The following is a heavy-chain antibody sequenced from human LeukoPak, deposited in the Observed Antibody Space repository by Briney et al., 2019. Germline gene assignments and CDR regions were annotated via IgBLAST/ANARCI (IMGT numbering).Heavy chain of an antibody. CDR2: IIGSEGYI. D-gene: IGHD6-13*01. V-gene: IGHV3-48*03. CDR3: ARVGTSWIEYFQH. CDR1: GFTFSSYE. J-gene: IGHJ1*01. Sequence: GVSLRLSCAASGFTFSSYEMIWVRQAPGMGLEWVSYIIGSEGYIQYADSVKGRFTIYRDNAKHSLYLQMHSLRAEDTAVYYCARVGTSWIEYFQHWGQGTLVTV.